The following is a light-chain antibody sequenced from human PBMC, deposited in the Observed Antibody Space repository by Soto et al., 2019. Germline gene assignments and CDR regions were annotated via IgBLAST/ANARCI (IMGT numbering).Light chain of an antibody. J-gene: IGLJ2*01. V-gene: IGLV2-14*01. CDR2: DVS. CDR1: SSDVGGYNY. Sequence: QSVLTQPASVSGSPGQSITLSCTGTSSDVGGYNYVSWYQQHPGKAPKLMIYDVSNRPSGVSNRFSGSKSGNTASLTISGLQAEDEADYYCSSYTSSPHVVFGGGTKLTVL. CDR3: SSYTSSPHVV.